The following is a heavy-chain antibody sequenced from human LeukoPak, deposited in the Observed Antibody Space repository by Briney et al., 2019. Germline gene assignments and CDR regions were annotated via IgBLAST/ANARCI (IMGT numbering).Heavy chain of an antibody. CDR2: IIPIFGTA. Sequence: GASVKVSCKASGGTFSSYAISWVRQAPGQGLEWMGGIIPIFGTANYAQKFQGGVMITADESTSTAYMELSSLRSEDTAVYYCARAARYYDSSGYLEYWGQGTLVTVSS. J-gene: IGHJ4*02. CDR1: GGTFSSYA. CDR3: ARAARYYDSSGYLEY. D-gene: IGHD3-22*01. V-gene: IGHV1-69*13.